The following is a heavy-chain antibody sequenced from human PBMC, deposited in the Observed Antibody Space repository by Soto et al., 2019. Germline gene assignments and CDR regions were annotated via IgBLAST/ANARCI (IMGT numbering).Heavy chain of an antibody. J-gene: IGHJ4*02. D-gene: IGHD3-9*01. CDR1: GFTFSNYA. CDR3: AKDWEFDWPNYYFDY. V-gene: IGHV3-30-3*01. Sequence: PGGSLRLSCAASGFTFSNYAMHWVRQAPGKGLEWVAVISYDGSNKYYADSVKGRFTISRDNSQNTLYLQMNSLRAEDTAVYYCAKDWEFDWPNYYFDYWGQGTLVTVSS. CDR2: ISYDGSNK.